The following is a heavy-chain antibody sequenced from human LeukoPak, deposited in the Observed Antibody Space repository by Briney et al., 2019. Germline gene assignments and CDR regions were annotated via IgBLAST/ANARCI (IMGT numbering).Heavy chain of an antibody. D-gene: IGHD3-10*01. V-gene: IGHV1-69*13. CDR1: GGTCISYA. CDR3: ARGSGSYYGYRFDY. Sequence: SSVHVSYQPSGGTCISYAISWVRQAPGQGLEWMGGIIPIFATANYAPKFQGRVTITADESTSTAYMELSSLRSEDTAVYYCARGSGSYYGYRFDYWGQGTLVTVSS. CDR2: IIPIFATA. J-gene: IGHJ4*02.